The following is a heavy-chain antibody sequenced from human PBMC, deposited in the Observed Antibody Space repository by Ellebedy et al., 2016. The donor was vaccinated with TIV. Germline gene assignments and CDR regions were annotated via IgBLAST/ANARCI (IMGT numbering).Heavy chain of an antibody. J-gene: IGHJ4*02. CDR2: ISGSGGST. V-gene: IGHV3-23*01. Sequence: GGSLRLXXAASGFTFSSYAMSWVRQAPGKGLEWVSAISGSGGSTYYADSVKGRFTISRDDSKNTLYLQMNSLRAEDTAVYYCAKPGTKYYFDYWGQGTLVTVSS. CDR1: GFTFSSYA. CDR3: AKPGTKYYFDY. D-gene: IGHD1-1*01.